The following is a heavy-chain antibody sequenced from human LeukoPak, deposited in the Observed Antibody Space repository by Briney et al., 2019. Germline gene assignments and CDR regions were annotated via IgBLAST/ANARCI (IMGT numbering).Heavy chain of an antibody. CDR2: IKQDGSEK. CDR1: GFTFSSYW. V-gene: IGHV3-7*01. J-gene: IGHJ6*04. D-gene: IGHD6-13*01. CDR3: ARSPWGDRSWYNV. Sequence: GGSLRLSCAASGFTFSSYWMSWVRQAPGKGLEWVANIKQDGSEKYYVDSVKGRFTISRDNAKNSLYLQMNSLRAEDTAVYYCARSPWGDRSWYNVWGKGTTVTVSS.